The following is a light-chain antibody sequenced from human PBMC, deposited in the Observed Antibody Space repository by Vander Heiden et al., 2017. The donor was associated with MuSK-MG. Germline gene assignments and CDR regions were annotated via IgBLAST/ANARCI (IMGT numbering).Light chain of an antibody. CDR2: GAS. J-gene: IGKJ1*01. V-gene: IGKV3-20*01. CDR1: QSVSSSY. Sequence: EIVLTQSPGTLSLSPGERATLSCRASQSVSSSYLAWYQQKPGQAPRLLIYGASSRETGIPDRFSGSGSGKDFTLTISRLEPEDFAVYYCQQYGSSPQTFGQGTKVEIK. CDR3: QQYGSSPQT.